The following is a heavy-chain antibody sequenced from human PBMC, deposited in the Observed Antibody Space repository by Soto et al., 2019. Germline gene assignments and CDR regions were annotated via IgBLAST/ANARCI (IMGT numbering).Heavy chain of an antibody. CDR1: GGSISSSSYY. Sequence: SETLSLTCTVSGGSISSSSYYWGWIRQPPGKGLEWIGSIYYSGSTYYNPPLKSRVTISVDTSKNQFSLKLSSVTAADTAVYYCARAYYSNYFDYWGQGTLVTVSS. CDR2: IYYSGST. CDR3: ARAYYSNYFDY. J-gene: IGHJ4*02. V-gene: IGHV4-39*01. D-gene: IGHD4-4*01.